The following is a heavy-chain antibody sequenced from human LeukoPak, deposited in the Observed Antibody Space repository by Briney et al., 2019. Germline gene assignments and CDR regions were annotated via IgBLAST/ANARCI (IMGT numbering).Heavy chain of an antibody. D-gene: IGHD3-3*01. CDR2: IKQDGSEK. J-gene: IGHJ4*02. Sequence: GGSLRLSCAASGFTFSSYWMSWVRQAPGKGLEWVANIKQDGSEKYYVDSVKGRFTISRDNAKNSLYLQMNSLRAEDTAVYYCARDVNYDFWSAPPGDYWGQGTLVTVSS. V-gene: IGHV3-7*01. CDR3: ARDVNYDFWSAPPGDY. CDR1: GFTFSSYW.